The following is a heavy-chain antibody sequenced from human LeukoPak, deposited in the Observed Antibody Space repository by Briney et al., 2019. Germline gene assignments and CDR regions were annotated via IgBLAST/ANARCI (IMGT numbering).Heavy chain of an antibody. D-gene: IGHD2-15*01. CDR1: GYICTNYA. V-gene: IGHV1-3*01. CDR3: VSGISLSHSHYFDY. CDR2: ISAGSGNT. Sequence: ASVKVSCKASGYICTNYAMHWVRQAAGQRIEWLGWISAGSGNTKYSQKFQGRVTITRDTSASTAYMELSGLRSEDTALYYCVSGISLSHSHYFDYWGQGTLVTVSS. J-gene: IGHJ4*02.